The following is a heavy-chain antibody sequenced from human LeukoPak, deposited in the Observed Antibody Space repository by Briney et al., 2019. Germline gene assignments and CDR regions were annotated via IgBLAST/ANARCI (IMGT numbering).Heavy chain of an antibody. CDR2: ISAYNGKT. D-gene: IGHD3-22*01. CDR3: ARDGYHDSSGYYLQFDY. CDR1: GYTFTSYG. Sequence: ASVKVSCRASGYTFTSYGISWVRQAPGQGLEWMGWISAYNGKTNYGQKFQGRVTMTTDTSTSTAYMELTSLRSDDTAVYYCARDGYHDSSGYYLQFDYWGQGTLVTVSS. J-gene: IGHJ4*02. V-gene: IGHV1-18*01.